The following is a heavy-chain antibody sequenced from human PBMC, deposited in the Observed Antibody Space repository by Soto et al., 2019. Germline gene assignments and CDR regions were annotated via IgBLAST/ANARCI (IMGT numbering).Heavy chain of an antibody. Sequence: EVQLVESGGGLVQPGGSLRLSCAASGFTVSSNYMSWVRQAPGKGLEWVSVIYSGGSTYYADSVKGRFTISRDNSKXTLXLQMNSLRAEDTAVYYCARVRWYYDSSGTGHWFDPWGQGTLVTVSS. V-gene: IGHV3-66*01. CDR2: IYSGGST. J-gene: IGHJ5*02. D-gene: IGHD3-22*01. CDR3: ARVRWYYDSSGTGHWFDP. CDR1: GFTVSSNY.